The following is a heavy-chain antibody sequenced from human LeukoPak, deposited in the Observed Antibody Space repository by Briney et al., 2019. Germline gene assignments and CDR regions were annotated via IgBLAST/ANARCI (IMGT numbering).Heavy chain of an antibody. CDR2: IIPILGIA. J-gene: IGHJ5*02. CDR1: GGTFSSYA. D-gene: IGHD3-10*01. Sequence: SVKVSCKASGGTFSSYAISWVRRAPGQGLEWMGRIIPILGIANYAQKFQGRVTITADKSTSTAYMELSSLRSEDTAVYYCARVAMVRGVITSTWFDPWGQGTLVTVSS. CDR3: ARVAMVRGVITSTWFDP. V-gene: IGHV1-69*04.